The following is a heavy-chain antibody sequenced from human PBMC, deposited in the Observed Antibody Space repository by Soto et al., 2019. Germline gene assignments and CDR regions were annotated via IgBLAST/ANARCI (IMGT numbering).Heavy chain of an antibody. CDR1: GFSFNNYI. CDR3: GKAGANSRTRHSNWFDP. D-gene: IGHD6-13*01. J-gene: IGHJ5*02. CDR2: ISDTGGST. V-gene: IGHV3-23*01. Sequence: EVQLLESGGALVPPGGSLRLSCAASGFSFNNYIMNWVRQAPGKGLEWVSGISDTGGSTDYADSVKGRFTISGDNSKNTLFLKMNRLGADDTAMYYSGKAGANSRTRHSNWFDPWGQGTVVSVSS.